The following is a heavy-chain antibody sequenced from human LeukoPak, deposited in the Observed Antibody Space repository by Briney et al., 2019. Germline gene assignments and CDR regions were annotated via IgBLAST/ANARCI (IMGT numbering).Heavy chain of an antibody. Sequence: SGGSLRLSCAASGFSFNIYSMNWVRQAPGKGLEWISYITSSSSTIYYADSVKGRFTISRDNAKNSLYLQMNSLRAEDTAVYYCARQNTPHGNFDYWGQGILVTVSS. CDR3: ARQNTPHGNFDY. CDR2: ITSSSSTI. J-gene: IGHJ4*02. CDR1: GFSFNIYS. D-gene: IGHD1-26*01. V-gene: IGHV3-48*01.